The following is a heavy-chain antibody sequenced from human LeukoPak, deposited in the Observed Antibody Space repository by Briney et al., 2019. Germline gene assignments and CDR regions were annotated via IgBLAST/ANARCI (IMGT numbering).Heavy chain of an antibody. J-gene: IGHJ6*02. D-gene: IGHD3-10*01. V-gene: IGHV3-21*01. CDR1: GFTFSSDS. CDR3: LRDPTIPLDG. CDR2: ISSSSSYT. Sequence: GGSLRLSCAASGFTFSSDSMHWVRQGPGKGLEWVSSISSSSSYTYYADSVKGRFTISRDNTKNSLYLQMSSLRAEDTAVYYCLRDPTIPLDGWGQGTTVTVSS.